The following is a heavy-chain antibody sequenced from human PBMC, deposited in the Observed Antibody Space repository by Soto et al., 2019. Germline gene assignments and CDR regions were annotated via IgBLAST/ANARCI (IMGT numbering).Heavy chain of an antibody. CDR1: GFTVSSKY. V-gene: IGHV3-53*01. D-gene: IGHD6-19*01. CDR2: IYGGGTT. Sequence: EVQLVESGGGLIQPGGSLRLSCAASGFTVSSKYMTWVRQAPGKGLEWVSVIYGGGTTYYADSVKGRFTISRDNSKNTLYLQMNSLRAEDPAVYYCVQTTGWPGSDFWGQGTLVTVSS. CDR3: VQTTGWPGSDF. J-gene: IGHJ4*02.